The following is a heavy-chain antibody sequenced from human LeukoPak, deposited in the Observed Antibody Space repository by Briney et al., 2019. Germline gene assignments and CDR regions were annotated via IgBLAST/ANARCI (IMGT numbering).Heavy chain of an antibody. CDR3: TTDRYYDSSGYYYRLDY. CDR1: GVTFSNAW. CDR2: IKSKTDGGTT. Sequence: GGSLRLSCAASGVTFSNAWMSWVRQAPGKGLEWVGRIKSKTDGGTTDYAAPVKGRFTISRDDSKSTLYLQMNSLKTEDTAVYYCTTDRYYDSSGYYYRLDYWGQGTLVTVSS. D-gene: IGHD3-22*01. V-gene: IGHV3-15*01. J-gene: IGHJ4*02.